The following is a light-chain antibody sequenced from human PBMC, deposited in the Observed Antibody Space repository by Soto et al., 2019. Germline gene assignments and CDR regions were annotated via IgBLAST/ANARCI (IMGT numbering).Light chain of an antibody. V-gene: IGLV2-11*01. CDR1: SSNFFGDKY. Sequence: QSFLTHPRSVSGSPGQSVAISCTGTSSNFFGDKYLSWYQNHPGKAPRLVIFDVNKRPSGVPDRFYGSKSGNTASLTISGLQAEDEADYYCRSYLAHXIYVLGSGTKVXV. J-gene: IGLJ1*01. CDR2: DVN. CDR3: RSYLAHXIYV.